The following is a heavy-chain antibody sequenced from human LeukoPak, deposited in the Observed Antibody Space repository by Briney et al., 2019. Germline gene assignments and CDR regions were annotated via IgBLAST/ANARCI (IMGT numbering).Heavy chain of an antibody. Sequence: GGSLRLSCAASGFTVSSSYMSWVRQAPGKGLEWVSVIYSSGSTFYADSMKGRFTISRDNAKNSLYLQMNSLRAEDTAVYYCARSSTAAAVPYFDYWGQGTLVTVSS. V-gene: IGHV3-53*01. J-gene: IGHJ4*02. CDR2: IYSSGST. CDR1: GFTVSSSY. CDR3: ARSSTAAAVPYFDY. D-gene: IGHD6-13*01.